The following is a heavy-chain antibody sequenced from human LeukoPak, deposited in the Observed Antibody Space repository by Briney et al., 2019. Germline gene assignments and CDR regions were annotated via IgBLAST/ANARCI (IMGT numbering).Heavy chain of an antibody. CDR3: AKDTDAYGGDMDV. CDR1: GFTFSSYG. V-gene: IGHV3-33*06. D-gene: IGHD3-10*01. CDR2: IWYDGSNK. J-gene: IGHJ6*03. Sequence: PGRSLRLSCAASGFTFSSYGMHWVRQAPGKGLEWVAVIWYDGSNKYYADSVKGRFTISRDNSKNTLYLQMNSLRAEDTAVYYCAKDTDAYGGDMDVWDKGTTVTVSS.